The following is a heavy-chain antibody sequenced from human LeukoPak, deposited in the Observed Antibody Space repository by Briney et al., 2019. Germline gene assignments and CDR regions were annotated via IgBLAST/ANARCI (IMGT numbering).Heavy chain of an antibody. CDR1: GGSISSGGYS. V-gene: IGHV4-30-2*01. Sequence: SETLSLTCAVSGGSISSGGYSWSWIRQPPGKGLEWIGYIYHSGSTYYNPSLKSRVTISVDRSKNQFSLKLSSVTAADTAVYYCARVERSGRSRAFDIWGQGTMVTVSS. CDR2: IYHSGST. J-gene: IGHJ3*02. CDR3: ARVERSGRSRAFDI. D-gene: IGHD3-10*01.